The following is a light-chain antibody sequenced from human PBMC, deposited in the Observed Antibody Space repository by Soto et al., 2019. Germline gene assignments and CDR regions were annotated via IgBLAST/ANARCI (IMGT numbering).Light chain of an antibody. CDR2: GAS. CDR3: QQYDTWPPGT. CDR1: QSINTN. Sequence: EIVMTQSPATLSVSPGERATLSCRASQSINTNLAWYQQKPGQAPRHLLFGASTRATGIPDRFSGSGSGTDFTLNISSLQSEDFAVYYCQQYDTWPPGTFGQGTKVEIK. J-gene: IGKJ1*01. V-gene: IGKV3-15*01.